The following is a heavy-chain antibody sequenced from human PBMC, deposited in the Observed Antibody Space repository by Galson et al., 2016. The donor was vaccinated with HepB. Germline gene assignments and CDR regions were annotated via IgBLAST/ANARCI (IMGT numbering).Heavy chain of an antibody. CDR1: GFPFSRYW. J-gene: IGHJ6*02. CDR3: ARDGGYQSAPSPYGMDV. V-gene: IGHV3-7*03. D-gene: IGHD3-16*01. Sequence: SLRLSCATSGFPFSRYWMTWVRQAPGKGLEWVANIRQDESERYYVDSVKGRFTIPRDNAKSTLYLQMNSLRAEDTAVYYCARDGGYQSAPSPYGMDVWGQGTTVTVSS. CDR2: IRQDESER.